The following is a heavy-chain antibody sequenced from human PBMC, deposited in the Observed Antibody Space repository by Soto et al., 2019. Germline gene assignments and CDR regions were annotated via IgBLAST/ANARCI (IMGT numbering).Heavy chain of an antibody. J-gene: IGHJ4*02. CDR2: ITHSGST. D-gene: IGHD2-8*01. V-gene: IGHV4-34*01. Sequence: SETLSLTCGVDGGSFIGYYWTWIRQPPGKGLEWIGEITHSGSTNYNPSLKSRVTISVDTSKDQFSLKLTSVTVVDTAVYYCARGGRGTMVKRAITHTFEFWGQGNLVTVSS. CDR3: ARGGRGTMVKRAITHTFEF. CDR1: GGSFIGYY.